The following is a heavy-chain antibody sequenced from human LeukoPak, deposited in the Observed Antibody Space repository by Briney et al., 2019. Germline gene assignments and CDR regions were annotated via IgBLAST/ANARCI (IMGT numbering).Heavy chain of an antibody. CDR3: ARGSYDSSGYYLHYFDY. Sequence: GGSLRLSCAASGFTFSSYAMSWVRQAPGKGLEWVSGINWNGGSTGYADSVKGRFTISRDNAKNSLYLQMNSLRAEDTALYYCARGSYDSSGYYLHYFDYWGQGTLVTVSS. D-gene: IGHD3-22*01. J-gene: IGHJ4*02. CDR1: GFTFSSYA. CDR2: INWNGGST. V-gene: IGHV3-20*04.